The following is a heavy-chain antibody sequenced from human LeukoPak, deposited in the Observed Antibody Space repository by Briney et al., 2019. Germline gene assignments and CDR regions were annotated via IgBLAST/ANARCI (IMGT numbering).Heavy chain of an antibody. D-gene: IGHD2-21*02. CDR3: ARLDCGGDCYPTY. Sequence: SETLSLTCAVSGGSISSGGYSWSWIRQPPGKGLEWIGYIYHSGSTYYNPSLKCRVTISVDRSKNQFSLKLSSVTAADTAVYYCARLDCGGDCYPTYWGQGTLVTVSS. CDR2: IYHSGST. J-gene: IGHJ4*02. V-gene: IGHV4-30-2*01. CDR1: GGSISSGGYS.